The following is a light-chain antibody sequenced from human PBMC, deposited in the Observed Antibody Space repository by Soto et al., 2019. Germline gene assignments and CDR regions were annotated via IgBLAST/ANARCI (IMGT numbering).Light chain of an antibody. V-gene: IGKV3-11*01. J-gene: IGKJ4*01. CDR2: DAS. Sequence: EIMFTQSPATLSLSLGERATLSCRASQGVSSYLAWYQQKPGQAPRLLIYDASNRATGIPARFSGSGSGTDFTLTISSLEPEDFAVYYCQQCGNWPLTFGGGTKVDIK. CDR3: QQCGNWPLT. CDR1: QGVSSY.